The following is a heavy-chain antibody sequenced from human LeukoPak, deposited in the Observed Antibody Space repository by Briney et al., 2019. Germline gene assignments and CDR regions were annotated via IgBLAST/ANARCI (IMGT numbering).Heavy chain of an antibody. CDR1: GGSISSYY. CDR2: IYYSGSS. CDR3: ARDQGGSYYKGYFDY. Sequence: SETLSLTCTVSGGSISSYYWSWIRQPPGKGLEWIGYIYYSGSSNYNPSLKSRVTISVDTSKNQFSLQLNSVTPEDTAVYYCARDQGGSYYKGYFDYWGQGTLVTVSS. D-gene: IGHD1-26*01. J-gene: IGHJ4*02. V-gene: IGHV4-59*12.